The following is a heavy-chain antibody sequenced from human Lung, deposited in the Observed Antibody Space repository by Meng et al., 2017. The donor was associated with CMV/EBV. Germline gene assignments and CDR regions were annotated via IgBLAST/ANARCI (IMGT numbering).Heavy chain of an antibody. CDR2: INQDGTEK. J-gene: IGHJ5*02. D-gene: IGHD4-11*01. CDR3: ASGRGYSA. CDR1: GFTFSSYG. V-gene: IGHV3-7*01. Sequence: SCAASGFTFSSYGMHWVRQAPGKGLEWVANINQDGTEKHYVDSVRGRFTISRDNAKNSLCLQMSSLTVEDTAVYYCASGRGYSAWGQGTLVTVSS.